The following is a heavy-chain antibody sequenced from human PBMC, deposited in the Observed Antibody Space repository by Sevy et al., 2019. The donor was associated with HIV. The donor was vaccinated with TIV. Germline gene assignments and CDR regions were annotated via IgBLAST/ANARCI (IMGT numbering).Heavy chain of an antibody. J-gene: IGHJ6*02. D-gene: IGHD5-18*01. V-gene: IGHV1-69*13. CDR2: IIPIFGTA. CDR1: GGTVSSYA. CDR3: ARQLWSYYYYGMDV. Sequence: ASVKVSCKASGGTVSSYAISWVRQAPGQGLEWMGGIIPIFGTANYAQKFQGRVTITADESTSTAYMELSSLRSEDTAVYYCARQLWSYYYYGMDVWGQGTTVTVSS.